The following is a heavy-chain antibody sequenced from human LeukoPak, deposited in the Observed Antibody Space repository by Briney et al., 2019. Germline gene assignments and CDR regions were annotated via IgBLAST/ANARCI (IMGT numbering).Heavy chain of an antibody. CDR3: ARVYWIDVRYHFDS. CDR2: TYYRSTWYN. D-gene: IGHD1-1*01. J-gene: IGHJ4*02. V-gene: IGHV6-1*01. CDR1: GDSFSSNSVT. Sequence: PSQTLSLTCAISGDSFSSNSVTWNWIRQSPSRGLEWLGRTYYRSTWYNDYAVSVKSRITVNPDTSKNQFSLHLNSVSPEDTAVYYCARVYWIDVRYHFDSWGQGTLVTVSS.